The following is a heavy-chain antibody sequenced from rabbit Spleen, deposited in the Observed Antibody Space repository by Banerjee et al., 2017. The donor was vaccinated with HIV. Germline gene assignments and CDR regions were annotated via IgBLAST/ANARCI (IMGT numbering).Heavy chain of an antibody. CDR3: ARDIPNNGFNFNL. D-gene: IGHD6-1*01. J-gene: IGHJ4*01. CDR2: IYAAKGST. V-gene: IGHV1S45*01. Sequence: QEQLEETGGGLVQPGGSLTLSCKASGIDFTNYYISWVRQAPGKGLEWIGIIYAAKGSTDYANWAKGRFTISKTSSTTVTLRMTSLTAADTATYFCARDIPNNGFNFNLWGQGTLVTVS. CDR1: GIDFTNYY.